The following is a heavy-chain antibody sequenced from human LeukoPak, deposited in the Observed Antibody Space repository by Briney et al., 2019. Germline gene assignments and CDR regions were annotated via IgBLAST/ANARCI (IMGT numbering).Heavy chain of an antibody. CDR3: AREELWFGELSCLDY. CDR2: INPNSGGT. D-gene: IGHD3-10*01. V-gene: IGHV1-2*02. CDR1: GYTFTGYY. J-gene: IGHJ4*02. Sequence: ASVKVSCEASGYTFTGYYMHWVRQAPGQGLEWMGWINPNSGGTNYAQKFQGRVTMTRDTSISTAYMELSRLRSDDTAVYYCAREELWFGELSCLDYWGQGILVTVSS.